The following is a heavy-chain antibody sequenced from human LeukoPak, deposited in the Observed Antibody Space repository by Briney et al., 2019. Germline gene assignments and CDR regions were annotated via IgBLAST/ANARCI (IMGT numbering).Heavy chain of an antibody. Sequence: GGSLRLSCAASGFIFSDYYMSWMRQAPGKGLEWLSYIDGSSSRTNYADSMKGRFTVSRDNAKNSLYLQMNSLRAEDTAVYYCARALYYDILTNYQTHTYYFDYWGQGTLLTVSS. CDR2: IDGSSSRT. J-gene: IGHJ4*02. CDR3: ARALYYDILTNYQTHTYYFDY. CDR1: GFIFSDYY. V-gene: IGHV3-11*06. D-gene: IGHD3-9*01.